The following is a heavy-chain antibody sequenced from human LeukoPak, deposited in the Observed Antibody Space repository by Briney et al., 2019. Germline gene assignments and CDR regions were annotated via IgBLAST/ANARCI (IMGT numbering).Heavy chain of an antibody. CDR2: ISYDGSNK. J-gene: IGHJ4*02. D-gene: IGHD1-26*01. V-gene: IGHV3-30*18. CDR1: GFTFSSYG. Sequence: PGGSLRLSCAASGFTFSSYGMHWVRQAPGKGLEWVAVISYDGSNKYYADSVKGRFTISRDNSKNTLYLQMNSLRAEDTAVYYCVKDVVGATGYWSQGTLVTVPS. CDR3: VKDVVGATGY.